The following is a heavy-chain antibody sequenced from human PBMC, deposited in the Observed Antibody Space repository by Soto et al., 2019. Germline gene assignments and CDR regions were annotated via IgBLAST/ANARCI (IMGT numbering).Heavy chain of an antibody. CDR3: ARGYSSSWFNY. V-gene: IGHV1-2*02. CDR1: GYTFTGYY. Sequence: QVQLVQSGAEVKKPGASVKVSCKASGYTFTGYYMHWVRQAPGQGLEWMGWINPNSGGTKYAQKFQGRVTMTRDTSISKAYMELSRLRSDDTAVYYCARGYSSSWFNYWGQGTLVTVSS. D-gene: IGHD6-13*01. J-gene: IGHJ4*02. CDR2: INPNSGGT.